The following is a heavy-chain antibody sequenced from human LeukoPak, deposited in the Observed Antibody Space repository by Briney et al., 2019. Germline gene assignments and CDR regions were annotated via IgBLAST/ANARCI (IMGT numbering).Heavy chain of an antibody. Sequence: GGSLRLSCAASGFTFSSYSMIWVRQDPGKGLEWVSSISSRSNYIYYADSVKGRFTISRDNAKNSLYLQMNSLRAEDAAVYYCARGGLDDDGDYPDAFDIWGQGTMVTVSS. CDR2: ISSRSNYI. CDR3: ARGGLDDDGDYPDAFDI. J-gene: IGHJ3*02. CDR1: GFTFSSYS. V-gene: IGHV3-21*06. D-gene: IGHD4-17*01.